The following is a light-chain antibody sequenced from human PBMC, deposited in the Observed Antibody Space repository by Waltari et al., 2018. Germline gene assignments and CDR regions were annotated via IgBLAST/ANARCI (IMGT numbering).Light chain of an antibody. CDR3: CSYAGRSTWV. CDR2: EGT. Sequence: QSALTQPASVSGSPGQSITISCTGTSSDVGSYKFVSWYQQHPGKAPKLMIYEGTQRPSGVSNRFSGSKSGNTASLTSSGLQAEDEADYYCCSYAGRSTWVFGGGTKLTVL. J-gene: IGLJ3*02. CDR1: SSDVGSYKF. V-gene: IGLV2-23*01.